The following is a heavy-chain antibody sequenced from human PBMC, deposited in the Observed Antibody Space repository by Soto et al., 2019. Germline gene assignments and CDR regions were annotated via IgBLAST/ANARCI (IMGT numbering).Heavy chain of an antibody. J-gene: IGHJ4*02. CDR2: IIPIFGTA. Sequence: SVKVSCKASGGTFSSYAISWVRQAPGQGLEWMGGIIPIFGTANYAQKFQGRVTITADESTSTAYMELSSLRSEDTAVYYCAKDVDMAQPYYFDYWGQGTLVTVSS. D-gene: IGHD2-15*01. CDR3: AKDVDMAQPYYFDY. V-gene: IGHV1-69*13. CDR1: GGTFSSYA.